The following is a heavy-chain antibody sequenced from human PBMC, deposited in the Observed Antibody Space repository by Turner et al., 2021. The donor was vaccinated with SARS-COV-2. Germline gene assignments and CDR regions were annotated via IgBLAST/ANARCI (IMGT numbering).Heavy chain of an antibody. J-gene: IGHJ4*02. CDR2: ISPICGTA. D-gene: IGHD3-22*01. CDR1: GGTFSTYA. Sequence: VQLLQSVAEVKKPGFSAKVSCKASGGTFSTYAITWVRQAPGQGLGWMGGISPICGTANYAQKCQGRVTMTADKSTSTAYMEVSSLRSEDTAVYYCARDRHYDSSGYWEKSWGQGTLVTVSS. V-gene: IGHV1-69*14. CDR3: ARDRHYDSSGYWEKS.